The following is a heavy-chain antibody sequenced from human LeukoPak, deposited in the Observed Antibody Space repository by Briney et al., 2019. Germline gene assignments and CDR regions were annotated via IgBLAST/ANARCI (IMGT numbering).Heavy chain of an antibody. J-gene: IGHJ3*02. V-gene: IGHV3-48*01. CDR2: ISSSSSTI. D-gene: IGHD4-17*01. CDR1: EFTFSSYS. CDR3: ARDDYGDYEMDSFDI. Sequence: GGSLRLSCAASEFTFSSYSMNWVRQAPGKGLEWVSYISSSSSTIYYADSVKGRFTISRDNAKNSLYLQMNSLRAEDTAVYYCARDDYGDYEMDSFDIWGQGTMVTVSS.